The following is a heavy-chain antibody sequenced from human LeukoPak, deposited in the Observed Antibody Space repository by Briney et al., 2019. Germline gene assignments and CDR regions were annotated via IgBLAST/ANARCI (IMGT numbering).Heavy chain of an antibody. J-gene: IGHJ4*02. CDR2: ISAYNGKT. CDR3: ARDPGYAIYYFDY. CDR1: GYTFTHYG. V-gene: IGHV1-18*01. D-gene: IGHD5-12*01. Sequence: ASVKVSCKASGYTFTHYGITWVRQAPGQGLEWMGWISAYNGKTKYAQKVQDRITMTTDTSTSTAYMELRSLRSDDTAVYYCARDPGYAIYYFDYWGQGTLVTVSS.